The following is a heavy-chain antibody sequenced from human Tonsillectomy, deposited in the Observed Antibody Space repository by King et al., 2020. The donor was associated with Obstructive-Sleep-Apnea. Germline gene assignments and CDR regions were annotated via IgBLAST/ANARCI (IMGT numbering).Heavy chain of an antibody. CDR3: ARDQGYYDSSGYYFYFDY. Sequence: VQLVESGGGVVQPGRSLRLSCAASGFTFSSYAMHWVRQAPGKGLEWVAVISYDGSNKYYADSVKGRFTISRDNSENTLYLQMNSLRTEDTAVYYCARDQGYYDSSGYYFYFDYWGQGTLVTVSS. D-gene: IGHD3-22*01. J-gene: IGHJ4*02. CDR1: GFTFSSYA. V-gene: IGHV3-30*04. CDR2: ISYDGSNK.